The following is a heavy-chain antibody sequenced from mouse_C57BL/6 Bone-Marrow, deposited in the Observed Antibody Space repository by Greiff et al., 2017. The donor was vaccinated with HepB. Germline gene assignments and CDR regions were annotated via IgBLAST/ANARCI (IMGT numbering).Heavy chain of an antibody. D-gene: IGHD1-1*01. CDR1: GFTFSSYG. CDR2: ISSGGSYT. CDR3: ARRDYGSGYGY. J-gene: IGHJ2*01. Sequence: EVQLVESGGDLVKPGGSLKLSCAASGFTFSSYGMSWVRQTPDKRLEWVATISSGGSYTYYPDSVKGRFTISRDNAKNTLYLQMSSLKSEDTAMYYCARRDYGSGYGYWGQGTTLTVSS. V-gene: IGHV5-6*01.